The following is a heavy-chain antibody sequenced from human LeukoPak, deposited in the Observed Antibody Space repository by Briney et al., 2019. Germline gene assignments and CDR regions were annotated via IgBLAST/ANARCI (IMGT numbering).Heavy chain of an antibody. V-gene: IGHV4-39*01. CDR2: IYYSSTT. J-gene: IGHJ4*02. CDR1: GCSISSSSYY. Sequence: SETLSLTCTVSGCSISSSSYYWGWVRQPPGKGLEWVVRIYYSSTTYYNPSLNSLITISVDTYKNQFSLKLRSVTATETAVYYCARLRYASGSYSVLDYWGQGTLVTVSS. CDR3: ARLRYASGSYSVLDY. D-gene: IGHD3-10*01.